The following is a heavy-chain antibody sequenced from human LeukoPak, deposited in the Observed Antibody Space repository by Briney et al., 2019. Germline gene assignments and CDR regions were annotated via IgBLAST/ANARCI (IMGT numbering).Heavy chain of an antibody. CDR2: IYYSGST. CDR1: GGSISSYY. V-gene: IGHV4-59*08. J-gene: IGHJ6*02. CDR3: ARVGFLEPYGMDV. D-gene: IGHD3-3*01. Sequence: SETLSLTCTVSGGSISSYYWSWIRQPPGKGLEWIGYIYYSGSTNYNPSLKSRVTISVDTSKNQFSLKLSSVTAADTVVYYCARVGFLEPYGMDVWGQGTTVTVSS.